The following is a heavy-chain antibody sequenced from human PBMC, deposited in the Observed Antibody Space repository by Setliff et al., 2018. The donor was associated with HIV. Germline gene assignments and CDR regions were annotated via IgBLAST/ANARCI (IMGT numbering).Heavy chain of an antibody. Sequence: PSETLSLTCTVSGGSMSPYYWSWIRQPPGKGLEWIGYIFSSGNTNYNPSLKSRVTMSVDTSKKQFSLKLTSVTAADTAVYYCAGHFYYSGSGIWAGLDSWGQGTLVTVTS. CDR3: AGHFYYSGSGIWAGLDS. D-gene: IGHD3-10*01. CDR1: GGSMSPYY. J-gene: IGHJ4*02. CDR2: IFSSGNT. V-gene: IGHV4-4*09.